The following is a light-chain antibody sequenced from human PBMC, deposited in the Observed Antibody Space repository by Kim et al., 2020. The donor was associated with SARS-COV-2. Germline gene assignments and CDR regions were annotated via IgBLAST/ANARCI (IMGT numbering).Light chain of an antibody. J-gene: IGLJ3*02. CDR2: GDN. CDR1: NHDVGSHDL. Sequence: GQSITISCSGTNHDVGSHDLVSWYQHHPGSAPKLVIYGDNQRPSGVSSRFSGSKSVNTASLTISGLYPEDEADYYCCSYANGGTWVFGGGTQLTVL. V-gene: IGLV2-23*01. CDR3: CSYANGGTWV.